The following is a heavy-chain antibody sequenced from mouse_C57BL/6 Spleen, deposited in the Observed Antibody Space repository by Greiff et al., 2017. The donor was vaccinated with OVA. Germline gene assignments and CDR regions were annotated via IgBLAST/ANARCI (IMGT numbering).Heavy chain of an antibody. CDR3: ARHYDGYAMDY. CDR1: GYTFTSYW. D-gene: IGHD1-2*01. J-gene: IGHJ4*01. Sequence: QVQLQQPGAELVKPGASVKLSCKASGYTFTSYWMQWVKQRPGQGLEWIGEIDPSDSYTNYNQKFKGKATLTVDTSSSTAYMQLSSLTSEDSAVYYCARHYDGYAMDYWGQGTSVTVSS. CDR2: IDPSDSYT. V-gene: IGHV1-50*01.